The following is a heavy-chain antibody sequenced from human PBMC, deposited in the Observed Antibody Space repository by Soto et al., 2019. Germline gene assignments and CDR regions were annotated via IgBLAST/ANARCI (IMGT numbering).Heavy chain of an antibody. CDR2: TYYRSKWYN. V-gene: IGHV6-1*01. CDR1: GDSVSSNSAA. J-gene: IGHJ1*01. Sequence: SQTLSLTCAISGDSVSSNSAAWNWIRQSPSRGLEWLGRTYYRSKWYNDYAVSVKSRITINPDTSKNQFSLQLNSVTPEDTAVYYCARDPSALWEPDQYFQHWGQGTLVTVSS. CDR3: ARDPSALWEPDQYFQH. D-gene: IGHD1-26*01.